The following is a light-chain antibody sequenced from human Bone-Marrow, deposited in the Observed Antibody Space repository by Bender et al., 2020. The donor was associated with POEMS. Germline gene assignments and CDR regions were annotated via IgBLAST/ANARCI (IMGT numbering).Light chain of an antibody. Sequence: SYGLIQPPSVSLPPGQTANITCSGEKLGDKYVAWYQQKPGQSPVLLLYQDEKRPSGITERFSASNSGNTATLTISGTQAMDEADYYCQAWDSSTLYVFGTGTKVTVL. V-gene: IGLV3-1*01. J-gene: IGLJ1*01. CDR3: QAWDSSTLYV. CDR2: QDE. CDR1: KLGDKY.